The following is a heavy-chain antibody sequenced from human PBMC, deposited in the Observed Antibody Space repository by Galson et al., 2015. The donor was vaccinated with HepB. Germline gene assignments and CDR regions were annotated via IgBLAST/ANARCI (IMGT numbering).Heavy chain of an antibody. V-gene: IGHV1-46*01. CDR3: AAASTYYDILTGYYPFDY. CDR2: INPSGGST. J-gene: IGHJ4*02. Sequence: SVKVSCKASGYTFTSYYMHWVRQAPGQGLEWMGIINPSGGSTSYAQKFQGRVTMTRDTSTSTVYMELSSLRSEDTAVYYCAAASTYYDILTGYYPFDYWGQGTLVTVSS. D-gene: IGHD3-9*01. CDR1: GYTFTSYY.